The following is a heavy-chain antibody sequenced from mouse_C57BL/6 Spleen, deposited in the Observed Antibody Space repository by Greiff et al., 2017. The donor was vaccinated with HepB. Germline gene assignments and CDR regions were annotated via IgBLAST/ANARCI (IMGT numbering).Heavy chain of an antibody. V-gene: IGHV1-26*01. CDR2: INPNNGGT. CDR3: ARGGYSTPYYFDY. J-gene: IGHJ2*01. CDR1: GYTFTDYY. D-gene: IGHD2-3*01. Sequence: EVQLQQSGPELVKPGASVKISCKASGYTFTDYYMNWVKQSHGKSLEWIGDINPNNGGTSYNQKFKGKATLTVDKSSSTAYMELRSLTSEDSAVYYCARGGYSTPYYFDYWGQGTTLTVSS.